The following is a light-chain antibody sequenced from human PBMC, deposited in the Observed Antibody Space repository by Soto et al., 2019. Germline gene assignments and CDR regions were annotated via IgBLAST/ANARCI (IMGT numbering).Light chain of an antibody. CDR1: ESLVHSDGRTY. V-gene: IGKV2-24*01. CDR2: LIS. CDR3: VQLTHFPWT. Sequence: DVVMTQTPLSSPVTLGQPASISCRSSESLVHSDGRTYLSWLQQRPGQPPRLLLYLISNRFSGVPDRFSGSGAGTDFTLKISRVEAEDLGVYYCVQLTHFPWTSGHGTKVEIK. J-gene: IGKJ1*01.